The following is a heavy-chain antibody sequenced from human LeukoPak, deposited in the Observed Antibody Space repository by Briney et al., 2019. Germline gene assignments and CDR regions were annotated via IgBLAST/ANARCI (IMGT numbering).Heavy chain of an antibody. Sequence: SQTLSLTCTVSGGSISSGSYYWSWIRQPAGKGLEWIGRIYTSGSTNYNPSLKSRVTISVDTSMNQFSLKLSSVTAADTAVYYCARGLVATLFYYYYMDVWGKGTTVTVSS. CDR3: ARGLVATLFYYYYMDV. J-gene: IGHJ6*03. CDR2: IYTSGST. D-gene: IGHD5-12*01. V-gene: IGHV4-61*02. CDR1: GGSISSGSYY.